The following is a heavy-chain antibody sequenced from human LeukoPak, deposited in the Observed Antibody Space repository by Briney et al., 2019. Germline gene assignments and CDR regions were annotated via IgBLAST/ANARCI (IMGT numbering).Heavy chain of an antibody. CDR3: ARTLRFPYYFDY. Sequence: GGSLRLSCAASGFTVSSNYMSWVRQAPGKGLEWVSVIYSGGSTYYADSVKGRFTISRDNSKNTLYLQMSSLRAEDTAVYYCARTLRFPYYFDYWGQGTLVTVSS. CDR1: GFTVSSNY. CDR2: IYSGGST. D-gene: IGHD4-17*01. J-gene: IGHJ4*02. V-gene: IGHV3-53*01.